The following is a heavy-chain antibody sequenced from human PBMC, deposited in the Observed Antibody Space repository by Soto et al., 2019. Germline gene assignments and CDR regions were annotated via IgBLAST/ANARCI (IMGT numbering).Heavy chain of an antibody. CDR3: ARGLVVPAGIRYYYYGMDV. D-gene: IGHD2-2*01. CDR2: MNPNSGNT. V-gene: IGHV1-8*01. Sequence: ASVKFPCKASGYTFTSYDINWVRQATGQWLEWMGWMNPNSGNTGYAQKFQGRVTMTRNTSISTAYMELSSLRSEDTAVYYCARGLVVPAGIRYYYYGMDVWGQGTTVTVSS. J-gene: IGHJ6*02. CDR1: GYTFTSYD.